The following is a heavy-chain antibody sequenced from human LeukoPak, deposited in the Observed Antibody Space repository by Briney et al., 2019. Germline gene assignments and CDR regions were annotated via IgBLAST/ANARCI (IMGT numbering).Heavy chain of an antibody. CDR1: GDSISSYY. Sequence: SETLSLTCTVSGDSISSYYWSWIRQPPGKGLEWIGYIYHSGSTYYNPSLKSRVTISVDRSKNQFSLKLSSVTAADTAVYYCARVGRGNFDYWGQGTLVTVSS. D-gene: IGHD2-15*01. CDR3: ARVGRGNFDY. V-gene: IGHV4-59*12. CDR2: IYHSGST. J-gene: IGHJ4*02.